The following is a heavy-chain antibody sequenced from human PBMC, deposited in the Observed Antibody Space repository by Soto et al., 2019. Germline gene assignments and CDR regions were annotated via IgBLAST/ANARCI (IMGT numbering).Heavy chain of an antibody. D-gene: IGHD5-12*01. V-gene: IGHV3-21*01. J-gene: IGHJ4*02. Sequence: SGGSLRLSCAASGFTFSSYSMNWVRQAPGKGLEWVSSISSSSSYIYYADSVKGRFTISRDNAKNSLYLQMNSLRAEDTAVYYCAKSKAARIVATPRPFDYWGQGTLGTVSS. CDR1: GFTFSSYS. CDR2: ISSSSSYI. CDR3: AKSKAARIVATPRPFDY.